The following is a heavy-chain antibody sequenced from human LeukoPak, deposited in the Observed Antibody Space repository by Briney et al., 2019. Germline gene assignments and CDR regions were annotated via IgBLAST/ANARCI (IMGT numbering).Heavy chain of an antibody. Sequence: PSETLSLTCTVSGGSISSSSYYWGWIRQPPGKGLEWIGTIYYSGSTNYNPSLKSRVTISVDTSKNQFSLKLSSVTAADTAVYYCARVITVRGVIFDYRGQGTLVTVSS. V-gene: IGHV4-39*07. J-gene: IGHJ4*02. CDR1: GGSISSSSYY. D-gene: IGHD3-16*01. CDR3: ARVITVRGVIFDY. CDR2: IYYSGST.